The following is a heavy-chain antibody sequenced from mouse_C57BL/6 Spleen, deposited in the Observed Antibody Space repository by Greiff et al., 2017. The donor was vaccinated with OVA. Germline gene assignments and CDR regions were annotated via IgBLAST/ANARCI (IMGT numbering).Heavy chain of an antibody. V-gene: IGHV6-3*01. CDR3: TVNPYGSSSIYAMDY. CDR2: IRLKSDNYAT. J-gene: IGHJ4*01. D-gene: IGHD1-1*01. Sequence: EVMLVESGGGLVQPGGSMKLSCVASGFTFSNYWMNWVRQSPEKGLEWVAQIRLKSDNYATHYAESVKGRFSISRDDSKSSVYLQMNNLRAEDTGIYYCTVNPYGSSSIYAMDYWGQGTSVTVSS. CDR1: GFTFSNYW.